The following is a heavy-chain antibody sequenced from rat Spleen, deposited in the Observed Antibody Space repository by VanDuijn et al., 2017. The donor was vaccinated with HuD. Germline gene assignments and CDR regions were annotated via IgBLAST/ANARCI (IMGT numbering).Heavy chain of an antibody. CDR3: ATEGMLGFFDF. Sequence: EVQLVESGGGLVQPGRSMKLSCAASGFTFNNYWMTWIRQAPGKGLEWVASITSPGDTTYYPDSVKGRFTVSRDNAENTVYLQMNSLRSEDTATYYCATEGMLGFFDFWGQGVMVTVSS. J-gene: IGHJ2*01. D-gene: IGHD1-11*01. CDR2: ITSPGDTT. CDR1: GFTFNNYW. V-gene: IGHV5-31*01.